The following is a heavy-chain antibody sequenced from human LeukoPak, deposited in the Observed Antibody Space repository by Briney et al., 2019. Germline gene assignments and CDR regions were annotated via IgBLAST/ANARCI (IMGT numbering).Heavy chain of an antibody. CDR1: GYTFTSYD. CDR3: ARGPVAGFYFDY. J-gene: IGHJ4*02. Sequence: ASVKVSCKASGYTFTSYDINWVRQATGQGLEWMGWMNPNSGNTGYAQKFQGRVTMTRDTSTSTVYMELSSLRSEDTAVYYCARGPVAGFYFDYWGQGTLVTVSS. D-gene: IGHD6-19*01. CDR2: MNPNSGNT. V-gene: IGHV1-8*02.